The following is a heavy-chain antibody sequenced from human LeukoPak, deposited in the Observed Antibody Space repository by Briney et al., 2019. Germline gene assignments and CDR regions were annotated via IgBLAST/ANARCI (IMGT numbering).Heavy chain of an antibody. CDR3: AISNSWYSEYFQH. CDR2: IIPIFGTA. D-gene: IGHD6-13*01. CDR1: GYTFTGYY. Sequence: GASVKVSCKASGYTFTGYYMHWVRQAPGQGLEWMGGIIPIFGTANYAQKFQGRVTTTRDTSARTAYMELSSLRSEDTAVYYCAISNSWYSEYFQHWGQGTLVTVSS. J-gene: IGHJ1*01. V-gene: IGHV1-69*05.